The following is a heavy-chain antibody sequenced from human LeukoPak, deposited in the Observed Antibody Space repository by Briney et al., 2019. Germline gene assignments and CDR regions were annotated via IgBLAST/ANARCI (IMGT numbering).Heavy chain of an antibody. CDR3: AKDGRIAARTHYYYMDV. D-gene: IGHD6-6*01. J-gene: IGHJ6*03. CDR2: ISGSGGST. Sequence: GGSLRLSCAASGFTFSSYAMSWVRQAPGKGLEWVSAISGSGGSTYYADSVKGRFTISRDNSKNTLYLQMNSLRAEDTAVYCCAKDGRIAARTHYYYMDVWGKGTTVTVSS. V-gene: IGHV3-23*01. CDR1: GFTFSSYA.